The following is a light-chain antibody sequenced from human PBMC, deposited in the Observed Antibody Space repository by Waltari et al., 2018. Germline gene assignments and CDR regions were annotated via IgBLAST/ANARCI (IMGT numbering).Light chain of an antibody. Sequence: QPALTQPASMSGSPGQSVTISCTGTSSDISDYNFVSWYQHHPGNGPKLIIYYVTNRASGVPNRVAGSNSGNRASLTISGLQAEDEADYYCSAYISRSISYVIFGGGTKLTVL. CDR1: SSDISDYNF. V-gene: IGLV2-14*01. J-gene: IGLJ2*01. CDR2: YVT. CDR3: SAYISRSISYVI.